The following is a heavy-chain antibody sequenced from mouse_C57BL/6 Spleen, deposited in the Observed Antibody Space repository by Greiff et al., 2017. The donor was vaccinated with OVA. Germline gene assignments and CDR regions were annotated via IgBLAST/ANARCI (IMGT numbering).Heavy chain of an antibody. D-gene: IGHD2-5*01. V-gene: IGHV5-6*01. CDR2: ISSGGSYT. J-gene: IGHJ4*01. Sequence: EVQLVESGGDLVKPGGSLKLSCAASGFTFSSYGMSWVRQTPDKRLEWVATISSGGSYTYYPDSVKGRFTISRDNAKNTLYLQMSSLKSEDTAMYYCARHAYDSKGAMDYWGQGTSVTVSS. CDR3: ARHAYDSKGAMDY. CDR1: GFTFSSYG.